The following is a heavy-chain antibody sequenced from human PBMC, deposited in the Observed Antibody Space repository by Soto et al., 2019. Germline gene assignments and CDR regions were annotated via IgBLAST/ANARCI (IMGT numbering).Heavy chain of an antibody. CDR3: ARDLEGGNSSLAFEI. D-gene: IGHD2-21*02. CDR1: GFTFSSYA. J-gene: IGHJ3*02. V-gene: IGHV3-30-3*01. CDR2: ISYDGSSK. Sequence: PGGSLRLSCAASGFTFSSYAMHWVRQAPGKGLEWVAVISYDGSSKYYADSVKGRFTISRDNSKNTLYLQMNSLRAEDTAVYYCARDLEGGNSSLAFEIWGQGTMVTVSS.